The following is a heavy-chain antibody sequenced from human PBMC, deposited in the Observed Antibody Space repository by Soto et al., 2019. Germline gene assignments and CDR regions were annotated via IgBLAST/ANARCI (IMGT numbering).Heavy chain of an antibody. Sequence: GGSLRLSCAASGFTFSSYGMHWVRQAPGKGLEWVAVIWYDGSNKYYADSVKGRFTISRDNSKNTLYLQMNSLRAEDTAVYYCAGDPSPYDSSGYYYFDYWGQRTLVTVSS. CDR2: IWYDGSNK. V-gene: IGHV3-33*01. D-gene: IGHD3-22*01. CDR3: AGDPSPYDSSGYYYFDY. J-gene: IGHJ4*02. CDR1: GFTFSSYG.